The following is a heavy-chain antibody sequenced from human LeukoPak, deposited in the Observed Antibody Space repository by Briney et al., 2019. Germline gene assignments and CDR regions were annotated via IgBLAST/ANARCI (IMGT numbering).Heavy chain of an antibody. V-gene: IGHV5-51*01. CDR3: ARGVAAAGIKNAFDI. D-gene: IGHD6-13*01. Sequence: GESLKISCKGSGYSFTSYWIGWVRQMPGKGLEWMGIIYPGDSDTRYSPSFQGQVTISADKSISTAYLQWSSLKASDTAIYYCARGVAAAGIKNAFDIWGQGTMVTVSS. CDR2: IYPGDSDT. CDR1: GYSFTSYW. J-gene: IGHJ3*02.